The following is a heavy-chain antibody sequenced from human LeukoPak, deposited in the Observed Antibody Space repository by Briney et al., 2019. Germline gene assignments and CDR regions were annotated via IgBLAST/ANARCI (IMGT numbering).Heavy chain of an antibody. CDR1: GGSISSSSYY. CDR3: ARDTPAPSGSYWLY. Sequence: SETLSLTCTVSGGSISSSSYYWGWIRQPPGKGLEWIGSIYYSGSTYYNPSLKSRVTISVDTSKNQFSLKLSSVTAADTAVYYCARDTPAPSGSYWLYWGQGTLVTVSS. D-gene: IGHD1-26*01. V-gene: IGHV4-39*07. CDR2: IYYSGST. J-gene: IGHJ4*02.